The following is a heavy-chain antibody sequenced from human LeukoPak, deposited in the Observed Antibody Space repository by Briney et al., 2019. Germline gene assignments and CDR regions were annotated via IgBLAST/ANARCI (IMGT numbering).Heavy chain of an antibody. V-gene: IGHV3-9*01. J-gene: IGHJ4*02. CDR3: AKGEGYCSSTSCSAEAMRLPDY. CDR2: ISWNSGSI. CDR1: GFTFDDYA. D-gene: IGHD2-2*01. Sequence: PGGSLRLSCAASGFTFDDYAMHWVRQAPGKGLEWVSGISWNSGSIGYADSVKGRFTISRDNAKNSLYLQMNSLRAEDTALYYCAKGEGYCSSTSCSAEAMRLPDYWGQGTLVTVSS.